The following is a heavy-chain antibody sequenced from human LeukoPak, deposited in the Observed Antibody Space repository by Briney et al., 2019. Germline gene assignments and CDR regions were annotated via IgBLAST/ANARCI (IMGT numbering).Heavy chain of an antibody. CDR3: ARDPVRRDSY. Sequence: GGSLRLSCAASGFTFNTYWMHWVRQAPGKGLVWVSHINPDGSQTSYADSVTGRFTISRDNAKNTLYLQMNRLRAEDTAVYYCARDPVRRDSYWGQGTLVTVSS. J-gene: IGHJ4*02. CDR1: GFTFNTYW. D-gene: IGHD3-10*01. V-gene: IGHV3-74*01. CDR2: INPDGSQT.